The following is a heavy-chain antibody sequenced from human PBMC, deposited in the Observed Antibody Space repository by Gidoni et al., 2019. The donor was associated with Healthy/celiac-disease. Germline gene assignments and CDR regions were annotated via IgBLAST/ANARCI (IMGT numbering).Heavy chain of an antibody. J-gene: IGHJ2*01. CDR1: GYTSTSTY. Sequence: QVQLMQSGAEVKKPGASVKVSCKASGYTSTSTYRHWVRQAPGQGLEWMGIINPSGVSTSYAQKFQGRFTMARDTSTSTVYMELSSLRSEDTAVYYCARSLSVGARLGWYFDLWGRGTLVTVSS. V-gene: IGHV1-46*01. D-gene: IGHD1-26*01. CDR3: ARSLSVGARLGWYFDL. CDR2: INPSGVST.